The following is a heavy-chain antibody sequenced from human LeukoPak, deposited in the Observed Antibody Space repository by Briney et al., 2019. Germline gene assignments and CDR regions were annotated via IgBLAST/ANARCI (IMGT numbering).Heavy chain of an antibody. CDR1: GGTFSSYA. CDR2: IIPILGIA. J-gene: IGHJ6*02. D-gene: IGHD2-15*01. CDR3: AREGGYCSGGSCYSPLYYYYYGMDV. Sequence: SVKVSCEASGGTFSSYAISWVRQAPGQGLEWMGRIIPILGIANYAQKFQGRVTITADKSTSTAYMELSSLRSEDTAVYYCAREGGYCSGGSCYSPLYYYYYGMDVWGQGTTVTVSS. V-gene: IGHV1-69*04.